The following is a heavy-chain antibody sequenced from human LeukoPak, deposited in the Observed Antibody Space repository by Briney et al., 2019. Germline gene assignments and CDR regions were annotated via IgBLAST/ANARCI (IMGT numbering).Heavy chain of an antibody. V-gene: IGHV3-73*01. CDR2: IRSKANSYAT. D-gene: IGHD3-10*01. J-gene: IGHJ4*02. CDR3: ARGRGLPGPLDY. Sequence: GGSLRLSCAASGFTFSGSAMHWVRQASGKGLEWVGRIRSKANSYATAYAASVKGRFTISRDDSKNTAYLQMNSLRAEDTAVYYCARGRGLPGPLDYWGQGTLVTVSS. CDR1: GFTFSGSA.